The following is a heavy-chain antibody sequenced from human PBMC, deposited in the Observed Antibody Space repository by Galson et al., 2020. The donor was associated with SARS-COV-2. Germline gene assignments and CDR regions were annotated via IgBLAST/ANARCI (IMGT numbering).Heavy chain of an antibody. Sequence: SGPTLVKPTQTLTLTCTFSGFSLSTSGVGVGWIRQPPGKALEWLALIYWDDDKRYSPSLKSRLTITKDTSKNQVVLTMTNMDPVDTATYYCAHTVGGRFLEWLTDAFDIWGQGTMVTVSS. V-gene: IGHV2-5*02. CDR3: AHTVGGRFLEWLTDAFDI. CDR2: IYWDDDK. J-gene: IGHJ3*02. D-gene: IGHD3-3*01. CDR1: GFSLSTSGVG.